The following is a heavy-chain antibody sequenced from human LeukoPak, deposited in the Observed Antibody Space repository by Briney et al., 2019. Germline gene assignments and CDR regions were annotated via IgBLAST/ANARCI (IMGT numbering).Heavy chain of an antibody. CDR1: GGSISSYY. V-gene: IGHV4-59*01. D-gene: IGHD3-3*01. CDR3: ARGRFLDAFDI. J-gene: IGHJ3*02. Sequence: PSETLSLTCTVSGGSISSYYWSWIRQPPGKGLEWIGYIYYSGSTKYKPSLKSRVTISVDTSKNQFSLKLSSVTAADTAVYYCARGRFLDAFDIWGQGAMVTVSS. CDR2: IYYSGST.